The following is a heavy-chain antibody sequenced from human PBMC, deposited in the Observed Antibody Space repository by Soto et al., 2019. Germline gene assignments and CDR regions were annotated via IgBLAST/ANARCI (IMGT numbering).Heavy chain of an antibody. CDR1: WSTFTSYA. Sequence: ASVEVSTKASWSTFTSYAMHWLRQAPGQRLEWMGWMNAGNGNTKYSQKFQGRVTITRDTSASTAYMELSSLRSEDTAVYYCARGTFGGPPDYWGQGTLVTVSS. CDR3: ARGTFGGPPDY. J-gene: IGHJ4*02. D-gene: IGHD3-16*01. CDR2: MNAGNGNT. V-gene: IGHV1-3*01.